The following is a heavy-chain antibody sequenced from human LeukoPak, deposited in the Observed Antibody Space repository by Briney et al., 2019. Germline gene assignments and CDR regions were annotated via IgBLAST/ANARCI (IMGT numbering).Heavy chain of an antibody. CDR1: GGSISSYY. Sequence: PSETLSLTCTVSGGSISSYYWSWIRQPPGKGLEWVSAISGDGRDIFYADAVKGRFTISRDNSKNTLYLQMNSLRDEDTALYYCAIHGGGTIRIEAFDVWGQGTMVTISS. CDR2: ISGDGRDI. CDR3: AIHGGGTIRIEAFDV. V-gene: IGHV3-23*01. D-gene: IGHD3-3*01. J-gene: IGHJ3*01.